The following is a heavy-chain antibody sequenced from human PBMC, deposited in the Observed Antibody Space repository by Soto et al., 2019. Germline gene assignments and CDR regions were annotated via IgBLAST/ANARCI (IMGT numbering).Heavy chain of an antibody. CDR1: GGSISSYY. V-gene: IGHV4-39*01. J-gene: IGHJ6*02. CDR3: ARGKLERRGYYYYGMDV. D-gene: IGHD1-1*01. CDR2: IYYSGST. Sequence: PSETLSLTCTVSGGSISSYYWGWIRQPPGKGLEWIGSIYYSGSTYYNPSLKSRVTISVDTSKNQFSLKLSSVTAADTAVYYCARGKLERRGYYYYGMDVWGQGTTVTVSS.